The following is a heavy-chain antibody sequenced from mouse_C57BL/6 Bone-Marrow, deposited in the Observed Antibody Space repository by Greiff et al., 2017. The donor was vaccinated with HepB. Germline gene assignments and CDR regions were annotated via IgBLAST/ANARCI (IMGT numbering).Heavy chain of an antibody. CDR1: GYTFTNYW. Sequence: VKLVESGAELVRPGTSVKMSCKASGYTFTNYWIGWAKQRPGHGLEWIGDIYPGGGYTNYNEKFKGKATLTADKSSSTAYMQFSSLTSEDSAIYYCARRGLGNYAMDYWGQGTSVTVSS. V-gene: IGHV1-63*01. D-gene: IGHD4-1*01. J-gene: IGHJ4*01. CDR3: ARRGLGNYAMDY. CDR2: IYPGGGYT.